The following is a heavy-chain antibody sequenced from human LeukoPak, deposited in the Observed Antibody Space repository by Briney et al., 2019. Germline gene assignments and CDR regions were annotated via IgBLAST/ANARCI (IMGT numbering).Heavy chain of an antibody. CDR1: GFTFCSYS. Sequence: GGSLRLSCAASGFTFCSYSMNWVRQAPGKGLEWVSSISSSSSYIYYADSVKGRFTISRDNAKNSLYLQMNSLRAEDTAVYYCASSSAWFLNYAMDVWGHGATVTVSS. CDR2: ISSSSSYI. CDR3: ASSSAWFLNYAMDV. V-gene: IGHV3-21*01. D-gene: IGHD6-19*01. J-gene: IGHJ6*02.